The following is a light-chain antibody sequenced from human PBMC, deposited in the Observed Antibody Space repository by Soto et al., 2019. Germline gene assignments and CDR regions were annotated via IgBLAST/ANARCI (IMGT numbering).Light chain of an antibody. CDR1: SSSVGAGYD. CDR2: ANN. CDR3: QSYDSSLNSRV. Sequence: QSVLTQPPSVSGAPGQRVTMSCTGSSSSVGAGYDVHWYQHLPGTAPKLLIYANNNRPSGVPDRFSGSKSGTSASLAISGLQAEDESDYYCQSYDSSLNSRVFGGGTKLTVL. J-gene: IGLJ2*01. V-gene: IGLV1-40*01.